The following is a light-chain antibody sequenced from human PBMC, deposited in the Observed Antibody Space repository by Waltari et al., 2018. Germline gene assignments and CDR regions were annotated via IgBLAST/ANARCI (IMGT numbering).Light chain of an antibody. J-gene: IGLJ7*01. Sequence: QSVLTQPPSVSAAPGQRVTISCSGGSSNIGNNYVSWYRQFPGTAPKLLIYEKSERPSGMPGRFSGSKSGTSATLDITGLQAGDEADDYRGTWDSSLSGAVFGGGTHLTVL. CDR1: SSNIGNNY. CDR2: EKS. CDR3: GTWDSSLSGAV. V-gene: IGLV1-51*02.